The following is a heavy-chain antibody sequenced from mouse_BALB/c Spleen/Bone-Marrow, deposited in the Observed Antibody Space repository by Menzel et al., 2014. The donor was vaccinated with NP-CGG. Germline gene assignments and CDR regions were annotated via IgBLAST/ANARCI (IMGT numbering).Heavy chain of an antibody. CDR1: DYSTTSGYS. CDR2: IHYSGST. Sequence: EVKLMESGPDLVKPSQSLSLTCTVTDYSTTSGYSWHWIRQFPGNKLEWMGYIHYSGSTNYNPSLKSRISITRDTSKNQFFLQLNSVTTEDTATYYCARFDGTYAMDYWGQGTSVTVSS. D-gene: IGHD2-1*01. V-gene: IGHV3-1*02. CDR3: ARFDGTYAMDY. J-gene: IGHJ4*01.